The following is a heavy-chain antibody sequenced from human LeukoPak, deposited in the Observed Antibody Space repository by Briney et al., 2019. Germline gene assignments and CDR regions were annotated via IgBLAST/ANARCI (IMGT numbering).Heavy chain of an antibody. CDR3: APTPRYSSGWYNGY. J-gene: IGHJ4*02. Sequence: GGSLRLSCAASGFTFSSYSMNLVRQAPGKGLEWVSYISSSSSTIYYADSVKGRFTISRDNAKNSLYLQMNSLRAEDTAVYYCAPTPRYSSGWYNGYWGQGTLVTVSS. V-gene: IGHV3-48*01. D-gene: IGHD6-19*01. CDR1: GFTFSSYS. CDR2: ISSSSSTI.